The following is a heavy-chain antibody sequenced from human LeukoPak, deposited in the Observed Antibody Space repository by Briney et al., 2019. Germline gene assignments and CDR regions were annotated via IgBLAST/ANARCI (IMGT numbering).Heavy chain of an antibody. V-gene: IGHV4-39*01. D-gene: IGHD1-26*01. CDR1: GFSIRSGSHY. CDR3: ARQSGRGPPLDF. CDR2: VFYSGST. J-gene: IGHJ4*02. Sequence: SETLSLTCSVSGFSIRSGSHYWGWVRQPPGQGLEWIGTVFYSGSTDSNPSLRSRLTISVDTSKNQFSLSLTSVTAADTAVYFCARQSGRGPPLDFWGTGTLVIVSS.